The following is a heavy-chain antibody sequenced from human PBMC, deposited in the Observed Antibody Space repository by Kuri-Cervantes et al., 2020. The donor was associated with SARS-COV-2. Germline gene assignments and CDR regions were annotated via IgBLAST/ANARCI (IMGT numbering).Heavy chain of an antibody. J-gene: IGHJ1*01. CDR2: ISYDGSNK. CDR1: GFTFSSYA. D-gene: IGHD6-13*01. Sequence: GESLKISCAASGFTFSSYAMHWVRQAPGKGLEWVAVISYDGSNKYYADSVKGRFTISRDNSKNTLYLQMNSLRAEDTAVYCCARARAAAGTFIEYFQHWGQGTLVTVSS. V-gene: IGHV3-30-3*01. CDR3: ARARAAAGTFIEYFQH.